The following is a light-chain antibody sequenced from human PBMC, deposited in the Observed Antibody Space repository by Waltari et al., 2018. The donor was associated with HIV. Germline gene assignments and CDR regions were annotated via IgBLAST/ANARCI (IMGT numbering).Light chain of an antibody. CDR3: VQYDNLPYS. CDR2: DGV. J-gene: IGKJ2*01. Sequence: DLQLTQSPSSVSLSVGDRVPITCQATQDITRNLNWYQQKPGKAPRLMVYDGVRLEEGVTSRFSGSVSGTDYSLTIDDLQPEDIGIYYCVQYDNLPYSFGRGTKVEVK. CDR1: QDITRN. V-gene: IGKV1-33*01.